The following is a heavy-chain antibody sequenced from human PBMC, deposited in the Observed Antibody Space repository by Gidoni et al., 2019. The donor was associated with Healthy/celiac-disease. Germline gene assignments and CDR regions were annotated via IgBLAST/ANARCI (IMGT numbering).Heavy chain of an antibody. J-gene: IGHJ4*02. CDR2: IYHSGST. CDR1: GGSISSGGYS. Sequence: QLQLQESGSGLVKPSQTLSLTCAVSGGSISSGGYSLSWLRQPPGKGLEWIGYIYHSGSTYYNPSLKSRVTISVDRSKNQFSLKLSSVTAADTAVYYCASRGGSYYAHFDYWGQGTLVTVSS. D-gene: IGHD3-10*01. CDR3: ASRGGSYYAHFDY. V-gene: IGHV4-30-2*01.